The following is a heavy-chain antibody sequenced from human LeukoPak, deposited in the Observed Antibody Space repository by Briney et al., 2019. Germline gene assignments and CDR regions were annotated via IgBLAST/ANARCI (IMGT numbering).Heavy chain of an antibody. D-gene: IGHD3-3*01. CDR3: AKDQGYYDFWSGPFDY. J-gene: IGHJ4*02. Sequence: GGSLRLSCAASGFTFSSYGMHWVRQAPGKGLEWVAFIRYDGSNKYYADSVKGRFTISRDNSKNTLYLQMNSLRAEDTAVYYCAKDQGYYDFWSGPFDYWGQGTLVTVSS. CDR2: IRYDGSNK. V-gene: IGHV3-30*02. CDR1: GFTFSSYG.